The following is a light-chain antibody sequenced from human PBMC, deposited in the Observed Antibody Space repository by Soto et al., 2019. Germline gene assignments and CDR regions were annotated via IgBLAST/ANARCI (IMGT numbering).Light chain of an antibody. CDR2: GAS. J-gene: IGKJ2*01. Sequence: EIVLTQSPGTLSLSPGERATLSCRASQSVSSSYLAWYQQKPGQAPRLLIYGASSRATGIPDRFSGSGSGTDFTLTXSRLEPEDFAVYYCQQYGSSPPYTFGQGTKLEIK. CDR1: QSVSSSY. V-gene: IGKV3-20*01. CDR3: QQYGSSPPYT.